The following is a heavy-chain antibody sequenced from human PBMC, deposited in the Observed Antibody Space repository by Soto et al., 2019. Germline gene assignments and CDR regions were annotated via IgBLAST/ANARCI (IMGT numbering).Heavy chain of an antibody. Sequence: GGSLRLSCATSGLNFDNFGMSWGRQAPGKGLQSFASITHNNGATYYADSVKGRFSVSRDSSRNVMYLQMKGLGVDDTAVYFCARNPRSDIFGVRNIVENWFDPWGQGSLVTVSS. D-gene: IGHD3-3*02. CDR1: GLNFDNFG. J-gene: IGHJ5*02. CDR2: ITHNNGAT. V-gene: IGHV3-23*01. CDR3: ARNPRSDIFGVRNIVENWFDP.